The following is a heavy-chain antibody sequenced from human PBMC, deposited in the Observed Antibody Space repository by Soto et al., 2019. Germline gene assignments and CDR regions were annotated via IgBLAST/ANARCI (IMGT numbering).Heavy chain of an antibody. CDR2: INAGNGNT. Sequence: ASVKVSCKASGYTFTSYAMHWVRQAPGQRLEWMGWINAGNGNTKYSQKFQGRVTITRDTSASTAYMELSSLRSEDTAVYYCASSRRIKIFGVVNSFDYWGQGHLVTVSS. CDR3: ASSRRIKIFGVVNSFDY. D-gene: IGHD3-3*01. CDR1: GYTFTSYA. V-gene: IGHV1-3*01. J-gene: IGHJ4*02.